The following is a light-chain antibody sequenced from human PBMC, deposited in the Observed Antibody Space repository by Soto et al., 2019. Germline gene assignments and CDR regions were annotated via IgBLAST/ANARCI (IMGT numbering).Light chain of an antibody. CDR2: GAS. CDR3: QDYSDWPTWT. J-gene: IGKJ1*01. V-gene: IGKV3-15*01. Sequence: EIVLTQSPGTLSLSPGERATLSCRAIQSVSSRYLAWYQQKPGQAPRLLIYGASTRANGIPARFSGSGSGTELTLIISSLQSEDFAVYYCQDYSDWPTWTFGQGTKVDIK. CDR1: QSVSSRY.